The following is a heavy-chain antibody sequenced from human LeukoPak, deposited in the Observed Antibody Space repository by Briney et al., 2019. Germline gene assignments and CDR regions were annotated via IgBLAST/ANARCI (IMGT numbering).Heavy chain of an antibody. CDR1: GGSISSYY. CDR2: IYTSGST. Sequence: SETLSLTCTVSGGSISSYYWSWIRQPAGKGLEWIGRIYTSGSTNYNPSLKSRVTMSVDTSKNQFSLKLSSVTAADTAVYYCAREASAEGRGYCSSTSCRYDYWGQGTLVTVSS. V-gene: IGHV4-4*07. CDR3: AREASAEGRGYCSSTSCRYDY. J-gene: IGHJ4*02. D-gene: IGHD2-2*01.